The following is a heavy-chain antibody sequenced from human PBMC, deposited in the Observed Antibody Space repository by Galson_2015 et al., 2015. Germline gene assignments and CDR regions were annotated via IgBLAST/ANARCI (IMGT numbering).Heavy chain of an antibody. J-gene: IGHJ4*02. CDR2: ISGSGGST. V-gene: IGHV3-23*01. D-gene: IGHD3-3*01. CDR3: ARRSDFWSGYYFDY. CDR1: GFTFSSYA. Sequence: SLRLSCAASGFTFSSYAMSWVRQAPGKGLEWVSAISGSGGSTYHADSVKGRFTISRDNSKNTLYLQMNSLRAEDTAVYYCARRSDFWSGYYFDYWGQGTLVTVSS.